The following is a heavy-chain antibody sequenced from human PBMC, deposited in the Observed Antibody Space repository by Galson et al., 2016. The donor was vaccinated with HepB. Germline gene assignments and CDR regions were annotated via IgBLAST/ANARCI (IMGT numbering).Heavy chain of an antibody. CDR2: INSKTDGDTT. Sequence: SLRLSCAASGFTFSNAWMSWVRQAPGKGLEWVGRINSKTDGDTTDYAAPVKGRFTLSRDDSKNTLNLQMNSLKTEDTGVYYCTTEIRSPAYYYRSGSYPFDYWGQGTLVTVSS. V-gene: IGHV3-15*01. D-gene: IGHD3-10*01. CDR3: TTEIRSPAYYYRSGSYPFDY. CDR1: GFTFSNAW. J-gene: IGHJ4*02.